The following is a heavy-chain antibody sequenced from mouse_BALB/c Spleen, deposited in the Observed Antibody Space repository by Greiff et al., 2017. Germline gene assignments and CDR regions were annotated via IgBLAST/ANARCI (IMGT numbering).Heavy chain of an antibody. J-gene: IGHJ2*01. CDR2: IYPGDGDT. CDR1: GYTFTSYW. CDR3: ARGGWVDY. Sequence: VQLQQPGAELVKPGASVKLSCKASGYTFTSYWMQWVKQRPGQGLEWIGAIYPGDGDTRYTQKFKGKATLTADKSSSTAYMQLSSLASEDSAVYYCARGGWVDYWGQGTTLTVSS. V-gene: IGHV1-87*01.